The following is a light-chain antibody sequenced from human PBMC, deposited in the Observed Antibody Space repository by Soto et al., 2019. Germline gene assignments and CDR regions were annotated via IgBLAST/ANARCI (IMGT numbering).Light chain of an antibody. J-gene: IGKJ2*01. V-gene: IGKV1-5*03. CDR1: QSITDW. CDR3: QHYNTYPYT. Sequence: DIQMTQSPSTLSASVGDRVTITCRASQSITDWLAWYQQKPGKAPKLLTYKASSLESGVPSRFSGGGSGTEFTLTISSRQPDDFASYYCQHYNTYPYTFGQGTKLEIK. CDR2: KAS.